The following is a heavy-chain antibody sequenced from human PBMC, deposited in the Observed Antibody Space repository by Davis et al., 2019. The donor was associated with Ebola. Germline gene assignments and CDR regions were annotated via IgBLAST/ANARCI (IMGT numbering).Heavy chain of an antibody. Sequence: AASVKVSCKASGYTFTSYYMHWVRQAPGQGLEWMGGIIPIFGTANYAQNFQGRVTITAEESTSTAYMELSSLRSEDTAVYYCARVSGLRFGYDHYGMDVWGQGTTVTVSS. CDR3: ARVSGLRFGYDHYGMDV. V-gene: IGHV1-69*13. CDR2: IIPIFGTA. J-gene: IGHJ6*02. D-gene: IGHD5-12*01. CDR1: GYTFTSYY.